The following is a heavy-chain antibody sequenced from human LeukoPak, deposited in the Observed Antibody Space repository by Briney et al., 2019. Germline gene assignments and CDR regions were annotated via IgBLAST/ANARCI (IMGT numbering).Heavy chain of an antibody. V-gene: IGHV4-39*01. CDR2: IYYSGST. CDR1: GFTFSSYSMN. J-gene: IGHJ4*02. D-gene: IGHD3-10*01. Sequence: PGGSLRLSCAASGFTFSSYSMNWVRQPPGKGLEWIGSIYYSGSTYYNPSLKSRVTISVDTSKNQFSLKLSSVTAADTAVYYCASYKDYYGSGSSDYWGQGTLVTVSS. CDR3: ASYKDYYGSGSSDY.